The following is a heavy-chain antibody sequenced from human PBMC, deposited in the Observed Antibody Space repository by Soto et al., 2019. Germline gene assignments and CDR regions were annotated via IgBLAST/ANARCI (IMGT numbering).Heavy chain of an antibody. D-gene: IGHD4-17*01. CDR2: INHSGST. Sequence: PSETLSLTCAVYGGSFSGYYWSWIRQPPGKGLEWIGEINHSGSTNYNPSLKSRVTISVDTSKNQFSLKLSSVTAADTAVYYCASFRKGTRYGDYGYYFDYWGQGTLVTVSS. CDR1: GGSFSGYY. J-gene: IGHJ4*02. V-gene: IGHV4-34*01. CDR3: ASFRKGTRYGDYGYYFDY.